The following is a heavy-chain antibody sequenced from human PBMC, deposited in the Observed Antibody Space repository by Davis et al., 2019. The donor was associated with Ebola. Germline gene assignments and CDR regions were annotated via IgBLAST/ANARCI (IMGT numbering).Heavy chain of an antibody. CDR1: GFTFNSYW. J-gene: IGHJ4*02. Sequence: GGSLRLSCAASGFTFNSYWMSWVRQAPGKGLEWVANIKQDGSEKYYVDSVKGRFTISRDNSRSTLYLQMNSLRADDTAVYFCASRTYGSGSFWGQGTLVTVSS. V-gene: IGHV3-7*03. CDR2: IKQDGSEK. CDR3: ASRTYGSGSF. D-gene: IGHD3-10*01.